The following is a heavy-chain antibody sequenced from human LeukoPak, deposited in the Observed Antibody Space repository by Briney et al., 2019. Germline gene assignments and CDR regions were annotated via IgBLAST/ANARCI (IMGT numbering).Heavy chain of an antibody. J-gene: IGHJ6*03. CDR3: ASRHSKQQPYYYYMDI. Sequence: SETLSLTCTVSGDSISSGSYYWSWIRQPAGKGLEWIGRIYSNEDTKFNPSLKSRVTISLDTSKNQFSLKLSSATAADTAVYYCASRHSKQQPYYYYMDIWGKGTTVTVSS. CDR1: GDSISSGSYY. V-gene: IGHV4-61*02. CDR2: IYSNEDT. D-gene: IGHD6-13*01.